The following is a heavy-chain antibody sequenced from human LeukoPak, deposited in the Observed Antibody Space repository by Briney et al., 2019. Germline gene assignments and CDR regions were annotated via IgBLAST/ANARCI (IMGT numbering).Heavy chain of an antibody. CDR3: ARERTGYYIVY. J-gene: IGHJ4*02. V-gene: IGHV3-30*04. D-gene: IGHD2-8*01. CDR2: ISYDGSGN. CDR1: GFTFSNYA. Sequence: GGSLRLSCAASGFTFSNYAMHWVRQAPGKGLEWVALISYDGSGNYYSDSVKGRFTISRDNSENTLYLQMNSLRAEDTAIYYCARERTGYYIVYWGQGTLVTVSS.